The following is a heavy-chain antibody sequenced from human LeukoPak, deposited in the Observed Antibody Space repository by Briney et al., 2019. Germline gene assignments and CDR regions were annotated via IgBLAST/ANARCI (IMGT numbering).Heavy chain of an antibody. CDR2: INPSGGGT. CDR3: ARARVMATIRPYFDY. J-gene: IGHJ4*02. D-gene: IGHD5-24*01. Sequence: VASVKVSCKASEYTFTSYHMHWVRQAPGHGLEWMGLINPSGGGTSYAQKFQGRVTMTSDTSTSTVYMELSSLRSEDTAVYYCARARVMATIRPYFDYWGQGTLVIVSS. CDR1: EYTFTSYH. V-gene: IGHV1-46*01.